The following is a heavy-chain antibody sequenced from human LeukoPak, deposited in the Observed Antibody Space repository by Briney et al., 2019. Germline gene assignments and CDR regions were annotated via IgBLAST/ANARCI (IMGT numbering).Heavy chain of an antibody. CDR1: GGSFSGYY. Sequence: SETLSLTCAVYGGSFSGYYWGWIRQPPGKGLEWIGSIYYSGSTYYNPSLKSRVTISVDTSKNQFSLKLSSVTAADTAVYYCARDLGGYYDFWSGWNWFDPWGQGTLVTVSS. CDR2: IYYSGST. J-gene: IGHJ5*02. D-gene: IGHD3-3*01. V-gene: IGHV4-34*01. CDR3: ARDLGGYYDFWSGWNWFDP.